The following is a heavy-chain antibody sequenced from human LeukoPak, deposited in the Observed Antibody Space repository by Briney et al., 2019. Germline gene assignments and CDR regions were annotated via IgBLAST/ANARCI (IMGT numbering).Heavy chain of an antibody. CDR1: GFTFSSYA. J-gene: IGHJ4*02. D-gene: IGHD3-22*01. CDR3: AREVSSSGYWTDFDY. V-gene: IGHV3-30-3*01. Sequence: PGGSLRLSCAASGFTFSSYAMHWVRQAPGKGLEWVAVISYDGSNKYYADSVKGRFTISRDNSKNTLYLQMNSLRAEDTAVYYCAREVSSSGYWTDFDYWGQGTLVTVSS. CDR2: ISYDGSNK.